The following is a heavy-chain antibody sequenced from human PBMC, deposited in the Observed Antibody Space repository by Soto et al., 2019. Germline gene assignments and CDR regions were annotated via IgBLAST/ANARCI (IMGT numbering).Heavy chain of an antibody. CDR2: IQYDGSKK. Sequence: PGGSLRLSCAASGFTFRNYGMHWVRQTPVKGLEWVAGIQYDGSKKYYAESEKGRFTISRDHSKNTLYLEIDSLRAEDTAVYYCAKALEVVGANRWGYDSWGQGTLVTVSS. J-gene: IGHJ5*01. CDR3: AKALEVVGANRWGYDS. V-gene: IGHV3-30*02. CDR1: GFTFRNYG. D-gene: IGHD1-26*01.